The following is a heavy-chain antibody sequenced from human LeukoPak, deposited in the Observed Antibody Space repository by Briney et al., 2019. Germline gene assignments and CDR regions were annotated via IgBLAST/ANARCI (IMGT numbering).Heavy chain of an antibody. Sequence: GSLRLSCAASGFTFSSYAMSWVRQAPGKGLGWVSAISGSGGSTYYADSVKGRVTISRDNSKNTLYLQMNSLRAEDTAVYYCAKDRGALAYCGGDCPPAGGLDYWGQGTLVTVSS. V-gene: IGHV3-23*01. CDR1: GFTFSSYA. D-gene: IGHD2-21*02. CDR2: ISGSGGST. J-gene: IGHJ4*02. CDR3: AKDRGALAYCGGDCPPAGGLDY.